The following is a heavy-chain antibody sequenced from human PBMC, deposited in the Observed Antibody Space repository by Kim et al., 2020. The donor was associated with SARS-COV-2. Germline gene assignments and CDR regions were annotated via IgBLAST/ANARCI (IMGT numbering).Heavy chain of an antibody. CDR1: GYTLTELS. CDR3: ATVLGYCSGGSCYSGWNWFDP. Sequence: ASVKVSCKVSGYTLTELSMHWVRQAPGKGLEWMGGFDPEDGETIYAQKFQGRVTMTEDTSTDTAYMELSSLRSEDTAVYYCATVLGYCSGGSCYSGWNWFDPWGQGTLVTVSS. CDR2: FDPEDGET. J-gene: IGHJ5*02. D-gene: IGHD2-15*01. V-gene: IGHV1-24*01.